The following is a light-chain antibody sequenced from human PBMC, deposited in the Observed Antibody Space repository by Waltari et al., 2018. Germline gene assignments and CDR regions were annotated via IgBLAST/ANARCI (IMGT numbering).Light chain of an antibody. CDR1: SSDVGGYNY. Sequence: QSALTQPRSVSGSPGQSVTISCPGTSSDVGGYNYVPWYQQHPGKAPKLMIYDVSKRPSGVPDRFSGSKSGNTASLTISGLQAEDEADYYCCSYAGSYTFAVFGGGTKLTVL. CDR3: CSYAGSYTFAV. CDR2: DVS. V-gene: IGLV2-11*01. J-gene: IGLJ3*02.